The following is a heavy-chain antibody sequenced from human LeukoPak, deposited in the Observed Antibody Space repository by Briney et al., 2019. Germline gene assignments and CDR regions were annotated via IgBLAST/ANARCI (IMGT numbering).Heavy chain of an antibody. V-gene: IGHV3-7*01. CDR3: ARDRSYYDSSGKLDY. J-gene: IGHJ4*02. CDR2: IKQDGSEK. D-gene: IGHD3-22*01. Sequence: GGSLRLSCAASGFTSSRLLKICVPPAPGEGGECVANIKQDGSEKYYVDSVKGRFTIARDNAKNSLYLQMNSLRAEDTAVYYCARDRSYYDSSGKLDYWGQGTLVTVSS. CDR1: GFTSSRLL.